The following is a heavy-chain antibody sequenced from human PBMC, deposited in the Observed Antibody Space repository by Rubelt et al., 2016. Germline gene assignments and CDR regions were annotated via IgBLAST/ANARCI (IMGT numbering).Heavy chain of an antibody. CDR1: GFTFSGSA. V-gene: IGHV3-73*01. J-gene: IGHJ6*02. D-gene: IGHD3-10*01. CDR2: IRSKANSYAT. CDR3: ASTTVRGFYGMDG. Sequence: EVQLVESGGGLVQPGGSLKLSCAASGFTFSGSAMHWVRQASGQGLEWVGRIRSKANSYATAYAASVKGRFTISRGDSKNTAYLQMNSLRTEDTAVYYCASTTVRGFYGMDGWGQGTTVTVSS.